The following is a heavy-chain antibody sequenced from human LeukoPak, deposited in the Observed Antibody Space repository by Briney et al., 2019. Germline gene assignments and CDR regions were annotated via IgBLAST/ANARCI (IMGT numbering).Heavy chain of an antibody. CDR1: GGSISSYY. CDR3: ARSSPVPRGQQLVPSPEY. V-gene: IGHV4-59*08. CDR2: IYYSGST. Sequence: SETLSLTCTVSGGSISSYYWSWIRQPPGKGLEWIGYIYYSGSTNYNPSLKSRVTISVDTSKNQFSLKLSSVTAADTAVYYCARSSPVPRGQQLVPSPEYWGQGILVTASS. D-gene: IGHD6-13*01. J-gene: IGHJ4*02.